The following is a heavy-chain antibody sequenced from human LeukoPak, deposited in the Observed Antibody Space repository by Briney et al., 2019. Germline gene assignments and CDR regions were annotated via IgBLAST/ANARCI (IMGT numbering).Heavy chain of an antibody. Sequence: SETLSLTCTVCVRSISIYYESCIRQPPGKGLEGIGYIYYSWSTNYNPSRKSRINISVDTSKNQFSLKLSSVTAADTAVYYCARQKQWLAYFDYWGQGTLVSVSS. CDR2: IYYSWST. V-gene: IGHV4-59*08. CDR1: VRSISIYY. J-gene: IGHJ4*02. D-gene: IGHD6-19*01. CDR3: ARQKQWLAYFDY.